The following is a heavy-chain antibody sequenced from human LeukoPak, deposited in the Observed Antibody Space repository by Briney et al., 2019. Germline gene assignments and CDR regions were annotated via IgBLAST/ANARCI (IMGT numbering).Heavy chain of an antibody. J-gene: IGHJ6*02. CDR2: IYYSGST. CDR1: GGSISSGDYY. Sequence: SETLSLTCTVSGGSISSGDYYWSWIRQPPGKGLEWIGYIYYSGSTYYNPSLKSRVTISVDTSKNQFSLKLSSVTAADTAVYYCARVRGDYYYYGMDAWGQGTTVTVSS. V-gene: IGHV4-30-4*01. CDR3: ARVRGDYYYYGMDA.